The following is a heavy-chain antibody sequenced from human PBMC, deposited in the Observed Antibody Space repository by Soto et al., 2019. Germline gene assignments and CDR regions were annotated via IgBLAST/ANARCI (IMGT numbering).Heavy chain of an antibody. CDR2: INPSGGST. D-gene: IGHD2-15*01. J-gene: IGHJ6*02. Sequence: QVQLVQSGAEVKKPGASVKVSCKASGYTFTSYYMHWVRQAPGQGLEWMGIINPSGGSTSYAQKFQGRVTMTRDTSTSTVYMELSSLRSEDTAVYYCARSSVVPDYYYYGMDVWGLGTTVTVSS. CDR1: GYTFTSYY. CDR3: ARSSVVPDYYYYGMDV. V-gene: IGHV1-46*01.